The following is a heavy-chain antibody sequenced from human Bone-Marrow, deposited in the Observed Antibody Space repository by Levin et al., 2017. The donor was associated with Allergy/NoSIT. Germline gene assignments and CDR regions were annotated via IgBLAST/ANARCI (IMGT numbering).Heavy chain of an antibody. Sequence: GESLKISCKTSGYTFTSYNVYWVRQATGQGLEWMGWITTYNGNTTYAQNLQGRVTMTTDTSTSTAYMELRRLRSDDTAVYYCARGNYDFWSGYIYYYYYYMDVWGKGTTVTVSS. CDR2: ITTYNGNT. J-gene: IGHJ6*03. CDR1: GYTFTSYN. CDR3: ARGNYDFWSGYIYYYYYYMDV. V-gene: IGHV1-18*01. D-gene: IGHD3-3*01.